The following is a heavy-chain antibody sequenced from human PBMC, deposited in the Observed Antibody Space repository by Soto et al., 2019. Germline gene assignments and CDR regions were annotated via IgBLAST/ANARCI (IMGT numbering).Heavy chain of an antibody. CDR3: ARYFYPMTTLCEAAFDI. Sequence: GGSLRLSCAASGFTFSSYGMHWVRQAPGKGLEWVAVIWYDGSNKYYADSVKGRFTISRYNSKNTLYLQMNSLRAEDTAVYYCARYFYPMTTLCEAAFDIWGQGTLVTVSS. CDR2: IWYDGSNK. D-gene: IGHD4-4*01. V-gene: IGHV3-33*08. J-gene: IGHJ3*02. CDR1: GFTFSSYG.